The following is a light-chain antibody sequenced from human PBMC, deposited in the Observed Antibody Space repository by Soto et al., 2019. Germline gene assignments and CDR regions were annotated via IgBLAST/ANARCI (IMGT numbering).Light chain of an antibody. Sequence: QLVLTQSPSASASLGASVKLTCTLSSGHSSYAIAWHQQQPEKGPRYLMKLNSDGSHSKGDGIPDRFSGSSSGAERYLTISSLQSEDEADYYCSSYTSSTTLSVVFGGGTKLTVL. CDR2: LNSDGSH. J-gene: IGLJ2*01. V-gene: IGLV4-69*01. CDR1: SGHSSYA. CDR3: SSYTSSTTLSVV.